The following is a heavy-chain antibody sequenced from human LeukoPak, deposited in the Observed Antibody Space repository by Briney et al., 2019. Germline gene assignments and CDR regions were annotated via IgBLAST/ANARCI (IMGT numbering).Heavy chain of an antibody. Sequence: KPGGSLRLSCAASGFTFSDYYMSWIRQAPGKGLEWVSYISSSGSTIYYADSVKGRFTISRDNAKNSLYLQMNSLRAEDTAVYYCARGERPTRAPYWYFDLWGRGTLVTVSS. V-gene: IGHV3-11*01. CDR3: ARGERPTRAPYWYFDL. CDR1: GFTFSDYY. CDR2: ISSSGSTI. J-gene: IGHJ2*01.